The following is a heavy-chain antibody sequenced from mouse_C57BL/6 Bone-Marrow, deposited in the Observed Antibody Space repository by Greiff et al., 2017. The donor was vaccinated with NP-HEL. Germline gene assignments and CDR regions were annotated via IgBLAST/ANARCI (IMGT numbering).Heavy chain of an antibody. J-gene: IGHJ1*03. D-gene: IGHD2-1*01. Sequence: VKLQQSGAELARPGASVKMSCKASGYTFTSYTMHWVKQRPGQGLEWIGYINPSSGYTKYNQKFKDKATLTADKSSSTAYMQLSSLTSEDSAVYYCATRCNPYWYFDVWGTGTTVTVSS. V-gene: IGHV1-4*01. CDR1: GYTFTSYT. CDR3: ATRCNPYWYFDV. CDR2: INPSSGYT.